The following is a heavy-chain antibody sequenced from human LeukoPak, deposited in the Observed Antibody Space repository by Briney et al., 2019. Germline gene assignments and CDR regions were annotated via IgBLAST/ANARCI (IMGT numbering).Heavy chain of an antibody. V-gene: IGHV3-21*05. Sequence: GGSLRLSCAASGFTFSSYGMNWVRQAPGKGLEWVSYISSSDTIYYADSVKGRFTISRDNAKNSLYLQMNSLRAEDTAVYYCARDDPRGYFDYWGQGTLVTVSS. CDR1: GFTFSSYG. D-gene: IGHD3-10*01. CDR3: ARDDPRGYFDY. J-gene: IGHJ4*02. CDR2: ISSSDTI.